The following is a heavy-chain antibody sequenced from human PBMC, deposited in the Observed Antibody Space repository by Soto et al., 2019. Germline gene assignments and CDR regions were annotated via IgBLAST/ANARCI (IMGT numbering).Heavy chain of an antibody. CDR1: GDSGSSNSAA. CDR2: TYYRSKWYD. J-gene: IGHJ4*02. D-gene: IGHD3-22*01. CDR3: ARSGPGGYIDY. Sequence: XHTLALTYAFSGDSGSSNSAACKWIRQSPARGLGWLVRTYYRSKWYDHYAGSLKSRITVNPDTSKNQFSLQLNSVTPEDTAVYYCARSGPGGYIDYWGQGTPFTVYS. V-gene: IGHV6-1*01.